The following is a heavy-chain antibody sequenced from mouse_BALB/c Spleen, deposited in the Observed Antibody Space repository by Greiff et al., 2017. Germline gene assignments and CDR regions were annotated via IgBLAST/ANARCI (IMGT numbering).Heavy chain of an antibody. CDR3: ARGNLIYDGYYLNYYAMDY. CDR2: INPNNGGT. J-gene: IGHJ4*01. CDR1: GYTFTDYN. D-gene: IGHD2-3*01. Sequence: VQLQQSGPELVKPGASVKIPCKASGYTFTDYNMDWVKQSHGKSLEWIGDINPNNGGTIYNQKFKGKATLTVDKSSSTAYMELRSLTSEDTADYYCARGNLIYDGYYLNYYAMDYWGQGTSVTVSS. V-gene: IGHV1-18*01.